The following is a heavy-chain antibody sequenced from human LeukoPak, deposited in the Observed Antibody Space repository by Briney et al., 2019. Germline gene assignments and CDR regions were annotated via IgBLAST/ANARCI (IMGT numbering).Heavy chain of an antibody. V-gene: IGHV3-23*01. CDR1: GFTFSSSA. CDR2: INDSGGRT. Sequence: GGSLRLSCAASGFTFSSSAMSWVRQAPGKGLEWVSAINDSGGRTYYADSVKGRFTISRDNSRNTLYLQMNSLGADDTAVYYCAKGNWRYFDYWGQGTLVTVSS. D-gene: IGHD1-1*01. CDR3: AKGNWRYFDY. J-gene: IGHJ4*02.